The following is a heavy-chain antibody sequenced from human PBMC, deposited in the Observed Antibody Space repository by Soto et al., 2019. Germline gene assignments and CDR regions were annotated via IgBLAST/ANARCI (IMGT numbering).Heavy chain of an antibody. CDR2: ISAYNGNT. CDR3: AIDRYSGRHHGAFDI. V-gene: IGHV1-18*04. J-gene: IGHJ3*02. D-gene: IGHD1-26*01. Sequence: QVQLVQSGAEVKKPGASVKVSCKASGYTFTSYGISWVRQAPGQGLEWMGWISAYNGNTNYAQKLQGRVTMTTDTPTSTAYMELRSLRSDDTAVYYCAIDRYSGRHHGAFDIWGQGTMVTVSS. CDR1: GYTFTSYG.